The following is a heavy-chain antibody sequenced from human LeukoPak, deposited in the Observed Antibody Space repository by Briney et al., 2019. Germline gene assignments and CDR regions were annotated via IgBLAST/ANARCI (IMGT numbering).Heavy chain of an antibody. V-gene: IGHV3-23*01. CDR1: GFTFSSSA. J-gene: IGHJ4*02. Sequence: GGSLRLSCAASGFTFSSSAMSWVRQVSGKGLEWVSGISDSGHREYYADSVKGRLTISRDNANNSLDLQMNSLKIEDTGVYYCEVLWFGESSVNSWGQGTLVTVSS. CDR3: EVLWFGESSVNS. D-gene: IGHD3-10*01. CDR2: ISDSGHRE.